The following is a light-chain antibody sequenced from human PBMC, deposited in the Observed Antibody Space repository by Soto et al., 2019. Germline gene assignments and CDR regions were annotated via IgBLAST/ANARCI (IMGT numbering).Light chain of an antibody. V-gene: IGKV1-5*01. CDR2: DAS. Sequence: DIQMTQSPSTVSASVGDRVTITCRASQSIGTWLAWYQHKPGRAPKLLIYDASTLEGGVPSRFSGSRSGTEFTFTISSLQPDDFATYYCQQYNSYSRAFGQGTKVEIK. CDR1: QSIGTW. CDR3: QQYNSYSRA. J-gene: IGKJ1*01.